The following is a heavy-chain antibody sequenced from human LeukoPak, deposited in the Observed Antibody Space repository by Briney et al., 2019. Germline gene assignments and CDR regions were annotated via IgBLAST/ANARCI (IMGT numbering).Heavy chain of an antibody. CDR3: ARDLGIRGVATPFDY. J-gene: IGHJ4*02. Sequence: ASVKLSCKASVYTFTSYYIHWVRQAPGQWLQWMGWISPNNGDTNYAQKFQGWVTLSRDTSISTAYMELSRLPSDDTAVYYCARDLGIRGVATPFDYWGEGTLVTVSS. CDR1: VYTFTSYY. CDR2: ISPNNGDT. D-gene: IGHD3-10*01. V-gene: IGHV1-2*04.